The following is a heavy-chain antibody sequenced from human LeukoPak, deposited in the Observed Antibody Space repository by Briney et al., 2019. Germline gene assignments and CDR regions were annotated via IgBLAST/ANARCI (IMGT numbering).Heavy chain of an antibody. CDR2: IRYDGSNE. CDR3: ARDLFPTVLRFSPSDY. J-gene: IGHJ4*02. Sequence: QPGGSLRLSCAASGFMFKNYDMHWVRQAPGKGLEWVAVIRYDGSNENYADSMKGRFTISRDNSKNTLYLQMNSLRAEDTAVYYRARDLFPTVLRFSPSDYWGQGTLVTVSS. V-gene: IGHV3-33*01. D-gene: IGHD3-3*01. CDR1: GFMFKNYD.